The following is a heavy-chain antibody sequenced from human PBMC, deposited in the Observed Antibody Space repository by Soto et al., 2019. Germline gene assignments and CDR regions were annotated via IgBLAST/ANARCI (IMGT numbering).Heavy chain of an antibody. CDR3: VYRRGGFDY. D-gene: IGHD3-10*01. V-gene: IGHV2-5*02. J-gene: IGHJ4*02. Sequence: SGPTLVKPTQTLTLTCTFSGFSLSTTGVGVGWIRQPPGKALEWLALIYWDDDKRYSPSLKSRLTITKDTSRNQVVLTLTNMDPADTATYYCVYRRGGFDYWGQGTLVTVSS. CDR2: IYWDDDK. CDR1: GFSLSTTGVG.